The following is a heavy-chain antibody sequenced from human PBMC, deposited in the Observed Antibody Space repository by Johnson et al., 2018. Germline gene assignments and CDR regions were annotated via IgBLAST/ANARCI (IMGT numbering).Heavy chain of an antibody. J-gene: IGHJ4*02. Sequence: VRLQESGGGLVQPGGSLRLSCEVSGFTFSSYWMHWVRQPPGKGLVWVSRINTEGSSANYADFVQGRFSILRDNAKNTLDLEMKSLRAEDTAVYYCVRRNYWGQGVLVTVTS. CDR3: VRRNY. CDR2: INTEGSSA. CDR1: GFTFSSYW. V-gene: IGHV3-74*01.